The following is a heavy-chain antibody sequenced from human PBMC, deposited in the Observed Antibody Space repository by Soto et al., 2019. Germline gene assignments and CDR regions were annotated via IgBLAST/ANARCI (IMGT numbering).Heavy chain of an antibody. Sequence: PGGSLRLSXAASGFSFSSYAMSWVRQAPSQGLEWVSSITTRGGRTYYADSVRGRFTISRDNFANALYLEMNSLRAEDTAIYYCAKEYYYDPSGPYSDLYFDSWGQGTLVTVSS. D-gene: IGHD3-22*01. J-gene: IGHJ4*02. CDR3: AKEYYYDPSGPYSDLYFDS. CDR2: ITTRGGRT. CDR1: GFSFSSYA. V-gene: IGHV3-23*01.